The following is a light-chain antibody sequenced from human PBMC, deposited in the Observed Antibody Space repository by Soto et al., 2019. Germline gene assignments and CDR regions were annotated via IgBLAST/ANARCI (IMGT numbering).Light chain of an antibody. J-gene: IGKJ1*01. CDR1: QSVSSNY. V-gene: IGKV3-20*01. CDR3: QHYGRAPPSWT. CDR2: DAA. Sequence: EIVLTQSPGTLSLSPGERATLSCRASQSVSSNYLAWYQQKPGQPPRLLISDAASRSTGIPDRFSGSGAGTALTLTNSGLEREEVGVYYCQHYGRAPPSWTFGQGNKVDLK.